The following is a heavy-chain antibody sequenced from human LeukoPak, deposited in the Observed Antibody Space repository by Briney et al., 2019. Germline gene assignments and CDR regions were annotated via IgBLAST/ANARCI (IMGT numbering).Heavy chain of an antibody. Sequence: PSETLSLTCTVSGGSISSGGYYWNWIRQHPGKGLEWIGYIYDSGTTHYNPSLKSRVIISVDTSKNQFSLKLSSVTAADTAVYYWSRMYEPLEYFEYWGQGTLGTVSS. CDR1: GGSISSGGYY. D-gene: IGHD1-1*01. CDR3: SRMYEPLEYFEY. V-gene: IGHV4-31*03. J-gene: IGHJ4*01. CDR2: IYDSGTT.